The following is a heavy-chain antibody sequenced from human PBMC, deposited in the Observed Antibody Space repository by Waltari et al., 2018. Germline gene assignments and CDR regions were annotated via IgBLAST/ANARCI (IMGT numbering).Heavy chain of an antibody. CDR3: VRGNPAAPVPGIVGLDR. CDR1: VFTFRNYR. J-gene: IGHJ5*02. V-gene: IGHV3-74*01. D-gene: IGHD2-15*01. Sequence: EVQLVESGGGLVQPGGSLSPSGTPCVFTFRNYRLPLVRQTPEKGLVWVSRSSGDGTGRTYADTARGRFAISRDNAKNTLYLQMGRLRVEDAALYFCVRGNPAAPVPGIVGLDRWGQGTLVTVSS. CDR2: SSGDGTGR.